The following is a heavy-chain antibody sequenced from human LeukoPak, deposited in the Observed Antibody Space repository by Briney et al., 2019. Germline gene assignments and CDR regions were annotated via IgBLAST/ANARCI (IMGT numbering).Heavy chain of an antibody. D-gene: IGHD4-17*01. V-gene: IGHV4-34*01. CDR1: GGSFSGYY. CDR3: AREGDYGDYGGLAWFDP. CDR2: INHSGST. Sequence: SETLSLTCAVYGGSFSGYYWSWIRQPPRKGLEWIGEINHSGSTNYNPSLKSRVTISVDTSKNQFSLKLSSVTAADTAVYYCAREGDYGDYGGLAWFDPWGQGTLVTVSS. J-gene: IGHJ5*02.